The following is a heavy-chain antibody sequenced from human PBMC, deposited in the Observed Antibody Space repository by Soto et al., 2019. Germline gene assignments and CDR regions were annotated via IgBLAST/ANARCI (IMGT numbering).Heavy chain of an antibody. Sequence: QVQLVESGGGVVQPGRSLRLSCAASGFTFSSYAMHWVRQAPGKGLEWVAVISYDGSNKYYADSVKGRFTISRDNSKNTLYLQMNSLRAEDTAVYYCARDVASSGYYGALYWGQGTLVTVS. CDR3: ARDVASSGYYGALY. V-gene: IGHV3-30-3*01. CDR1: GFTFSSYA. J-gene: IGHJ4*02. D-gene: IGHD3-22*01. CDR2: ISYDGSNK.